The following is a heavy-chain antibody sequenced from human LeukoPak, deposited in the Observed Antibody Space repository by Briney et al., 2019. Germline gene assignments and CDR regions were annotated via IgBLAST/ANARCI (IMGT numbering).Heavy chain of an antibody. D-gene: IGHD3-9*01. V-gene: IGHV1-2*02. Sequence: ASVTVSCKASGYTFTGYYMHWVRQAPGQGLEWMGWINPNSGGTNYAQKFQGRVTMTRDTSISTAYMELSRLRSDDTAVYYCARVHDILTGYSLDYWGQGTLVTVSS. CDR3: ARVHDILTGYSLDY. CDR2: INPNSGGT. J-gene: IGHJ4*02. CDR1: GYTFTGYY.